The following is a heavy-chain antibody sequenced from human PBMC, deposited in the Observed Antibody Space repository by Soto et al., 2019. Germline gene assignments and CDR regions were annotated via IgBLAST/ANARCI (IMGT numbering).Heavy chain of an antibody. CDR1: GFTFRSYG. V-gene: IGHV3-30*18. J-gene: IGHJ4*02. CDR3: AKDYGSGWTMGDF. D-gene: IGHD6-19*01. Sequence: QVQLVESGGGVVQPGRSLILSCAASGFTFRSYGMHWVRQAPGKGLEWVAVISYDGSNKFYADSVKGRFTISRDNSKNTLYLQVNSLRAEDTAMYDCAKDYGSGWTMGDFWGQGTLVTVS. CDR2: ISYDGSNK.